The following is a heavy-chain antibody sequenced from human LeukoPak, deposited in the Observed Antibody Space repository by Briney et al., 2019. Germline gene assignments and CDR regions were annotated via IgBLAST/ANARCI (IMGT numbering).Heavy chain of an antibody. CDR2: IYYSGST. CDR1: GGSISNNY. J-gene: IGHJ4*02. Sequence: SETLSLTCTVSGGSISNNYWSWFRQPPGKGLEWIGYIYYSGSTNYNPSLKSRVAISVDTSKSQFSLKLSSVTAADTAVYYCASHKGFWGQGTLVTVSS. V-gene: IGHV4-59*01. CDR3: ASHKGF.